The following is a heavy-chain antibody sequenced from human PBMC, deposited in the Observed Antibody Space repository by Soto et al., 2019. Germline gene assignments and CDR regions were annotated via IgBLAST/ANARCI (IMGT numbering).Heavy chain of an antibody. V-gene: IGHV4-31*03. J-gene: IGHJ4*02. D-gene: IGHD3-10*01. CDR2: IYYNGTT. Sequence: QVQLQESGPGLVKPAQTLSLTCTVSGGSISSPNFYWSWIRQHPGKGLEWIGHIYYNGTTYYNPTLKSGVSITVAPSKNPFSLKLSSATAADTAVYYCAKVSRLLIWLGDLHDWGLGTLVTVSS. CDR1: GGSISSPNFY. CDR3: AKVSRLLIWLGDLHD.